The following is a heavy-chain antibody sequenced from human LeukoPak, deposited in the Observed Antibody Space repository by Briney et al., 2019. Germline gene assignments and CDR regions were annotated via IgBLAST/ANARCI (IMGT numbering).Heavy chain of an antibody. CDR2: INPTGGST. CDR1: GYTFTSYY. CDR3: ARDNSVGDNAWWFDP. V-gene: IGHV1-46*01. Sequence: ASVKVSCKTSGYTFTSYYMHWVRQAPGQGLEWMGLINPTGGSTGYAQKFQGRVTMTRDMSTSTDYMELSSLRSEDTAIYYCARDNSVGDNAWWFDPWGQGTLVTVSS. J-gene: IGHJ5*02. D-gene: IGHD1-26*01.